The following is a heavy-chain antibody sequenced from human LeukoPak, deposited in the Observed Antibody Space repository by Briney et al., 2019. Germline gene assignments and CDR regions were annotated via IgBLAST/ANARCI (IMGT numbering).Heavy chain of an antibody. CDR2: IYTSGST. CDR3: ARDIVVVPAAQPNWFDP. Sequence: PSETLSLTCTVSGGSISSGSYYWSWIRQPAGKGLEWIGRIYTSGSTNYNPSLKSRVTISVDTSKNQFSPKLSSVTAADTAVYYCARDIVVVPAAQPNWFDPWGQGTLVTVSS. D-gene: IGHD2-2*01. J-gene: IGHJ5*02. CDR1: GGSISSGSYY. V-gene: IGHV4-61*02.